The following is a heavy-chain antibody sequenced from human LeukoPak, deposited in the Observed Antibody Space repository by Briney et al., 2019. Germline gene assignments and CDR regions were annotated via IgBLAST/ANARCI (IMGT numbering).Heavy chain of an antibody. CDR1: GFTFSDYY. D-gene: IGHD3-10*01. CDR3: ASGITMVRGVITDY. J-gene: IGHJ4*02. V-gene: IGHV3-11*06. Sequence: GGSPRLSCAASGFTFSDYYMSWIRQAPGKGLEWVSYISSSSSYTNYADSVKGRFTISRDNAKNSLYLQMNGLRAEDTAVYYCASGITMVRGVITDYWGQGTLVTVSS. CDR2: ISSSSSYT.